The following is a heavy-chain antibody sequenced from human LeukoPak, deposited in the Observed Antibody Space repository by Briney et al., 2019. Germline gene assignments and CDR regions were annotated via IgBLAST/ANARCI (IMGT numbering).Heavy chain of an antibody. CDR3: ARDRAYYYDSSGYYNNWFDP. Sequence: GASVKVSCKASGYTFTGYYMHWVRQAPGQGLEWMGWISAYNGNTNYAQKLQGRVTMTTDTSTSTAYMELRSLRSDDTAVYYCARDRAYYYDSSGYYNNWFDPWGQGTLVTVSS. V-gene: IGHV1-18*04. CDR2: ISAYNGNT. D-gene: IGHD3-22*01. CDR1: GYTFTGYY. J-gene: IGHJ5*02.